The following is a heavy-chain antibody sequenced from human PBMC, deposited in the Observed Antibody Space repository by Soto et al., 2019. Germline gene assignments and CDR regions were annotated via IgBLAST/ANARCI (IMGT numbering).Heavy chain of an antibody. Sequence: GGSLRLSCAASGFTFSTYAMNWVRQAPGKGLEWVSAISANGAYTYYADSVKGRFTVSRDNSVNALYLQMNSLRIEDTAVYYCAHPRGYGVFDAYDIWGQGTMVPVSS. CDR2: ISANGAYT. CDR1: GFTFSTYA. V-gene: IGHV3-23*01. CDR3: AHPRGYGVFDAYDI. D-gene: IGHD2-8*01. J-gene: IGHJ3*02.